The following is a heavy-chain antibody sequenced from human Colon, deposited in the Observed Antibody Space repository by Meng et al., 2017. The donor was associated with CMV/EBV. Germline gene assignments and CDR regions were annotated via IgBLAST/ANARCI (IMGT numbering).Heavy chain of an antibody. D-gene: IGHD1-26*01. J-gene: IGHJ5*01. Sequence: SGFPFDAYAMPWFRQAPSKGLELVSVITWDGSSTYYGDSVKGRFTISRDDSKNSLYLQMDSLRVEDTAFYYCARERRMWELRTPWFDSWGQGTLVTVSS. CDR2: ITWDGSST. CDR1: GFPFDAYA. CDR3: ARERRMWELRTPWFDS. V-gene: IGHV3-43D*03.